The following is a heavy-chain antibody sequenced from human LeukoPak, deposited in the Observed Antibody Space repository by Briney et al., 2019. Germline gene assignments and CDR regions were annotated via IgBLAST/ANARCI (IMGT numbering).Heavy chain of an antibody. CDR2: IYYSGST. J-gene: IGHJ4*02. CDR3: AGGGSSSWYVLFDY. V-gene: IGHV4-59*01. Sequence: SETLSLTCTVSGGSISSYYWSWIRQPPGKGLEWIGYIYYSGSTNYNPSLKSRVTISVDTSKNQFSLKLSSVTAADTAVYYCAGGGSSSWYVLFDYWGQGTLVTVSS. D-gene: IGHD6-13*01. CDR1: GGSISSYY.